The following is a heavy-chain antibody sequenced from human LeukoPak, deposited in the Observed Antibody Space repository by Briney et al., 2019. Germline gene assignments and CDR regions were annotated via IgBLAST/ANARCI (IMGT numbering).Heavy chain of an antibody. CDR3: AKRGVVIRVILVGFHKEAYYFDS. D-gene: IGHD3-22*01. CDR1: GITLSNYA. J-gene: IGHJ4*02. V-gene: IGHV3-23*01. CDR2: ISGSGGGT. Sequence: GGSLRLSCAVSGITLSNYAMSWVRQAPGKGLEWVAGISGSGGGTHYADSVKGRFTISRDNPKNTLYLQMNYLRAGDTAVYFCAKRGVVIRVILVGFHKEAYYFDSWGQGALVTVSS.